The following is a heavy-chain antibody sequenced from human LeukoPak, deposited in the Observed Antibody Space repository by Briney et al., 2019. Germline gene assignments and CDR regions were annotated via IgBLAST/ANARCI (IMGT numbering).Heavy chain of an antibody. CDR3: ARSYGGNRDAFDI. J-gene: IGHJ3*02. V-gene: IGHV1-69*06. CDR1: GGTFSSYA. D-gene: IGHD4-23*01. Sequence: SVKVSCKASGGTFSSYAISWVRQAPGQGLEWMGGIIPIFGTANYAQKFQGRVTITADKSTSTAYMELGSLRSEDTAVYYCARSYGGNRDAFDIWGQGTMVTVSS. CDR2: IIPIFGTA.